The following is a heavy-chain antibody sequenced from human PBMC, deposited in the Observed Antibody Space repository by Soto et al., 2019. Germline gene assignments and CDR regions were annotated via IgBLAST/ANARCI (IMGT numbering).Heavy chain of an antibody. CDR2: IQSKADGGTA. J-gene: IGHJ4*02. Sequence: EVQLVESGGGLVKPGGSLRLSCEVSGFDFTKAWLSWVRQAPGKGLEWVGRIQSKADGGTADYPSRVRDRVKTSRDDSIKTLCLLLISLKTEDTVTYYCATGRHNWYYGGGYFDYWGQGIRVTVST. D-gene: IGHD1-7*01. V-gene: IGHV3-15*05. CDR3: ATGRHNWYYGGGYFDY. CDR1: GFDFTKAW.